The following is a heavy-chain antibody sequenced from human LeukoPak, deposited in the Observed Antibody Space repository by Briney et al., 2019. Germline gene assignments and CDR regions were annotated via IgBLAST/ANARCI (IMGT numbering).Heavy chain of an antibody. Sequence: ASVKVSCKASGYTFTSYGISWVRQAPGQGLEWMGWISAYNGNTNYAQKFQGRVTITADESTSTAYMELSRMRSEDTAVYYCAFQRYQLLYGYYYYMDVWGKGTTVTVSS. V-gene: IGHV1-18*01. D-gene: IGHD2-2*02. CDR3: AFQRYQLLYGYYYYMDV. J-gene: IGHJ6*03. CDR1: GYTFTSYG. CDR2: ISAYNGNT.